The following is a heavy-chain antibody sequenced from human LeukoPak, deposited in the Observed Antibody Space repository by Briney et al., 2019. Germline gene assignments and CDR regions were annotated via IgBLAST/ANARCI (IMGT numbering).Heavy chain of an antibody. CDR3: ARSGIAAAGDSFDY. D-gene: IGHD6-13*01. CDR2: IYTSGST. J-gene: IGHJ4*02. CDR1: GGSISSSTYY. Sequence: SETLSLTCTVSGGSISSSTYYWGWIRQPPGKGLEWIGRIYTSGSTNYNPSLKSRVTISVDTSKNQFSLKLSSVTAADTAVYYCARSGIAAAGDSFDYWGQGTLVTVSS. V-gene: IGHV4-39*07.